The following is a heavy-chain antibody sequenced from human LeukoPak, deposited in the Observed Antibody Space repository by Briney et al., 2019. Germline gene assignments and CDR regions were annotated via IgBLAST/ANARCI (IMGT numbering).Heavy chain of an antibody. CDR2: INPSGGST. Sequence: KPGASVKVSCKASGYTFTSYYMHWVRQAPGQGLEWMGIINPSGGSTVYTQKFQGRVTMTRDTSTSTVYMELSSLRTEDTALYYCAKDNSGNLDYWGQGTLVTVSS. D-gene: IGHD4-23*01. CDR1: GYTFTSYY. J-gene: IGHJ4*02. CDR3: AKDNSGNLDY. V-gene: IGHV1-46*01.